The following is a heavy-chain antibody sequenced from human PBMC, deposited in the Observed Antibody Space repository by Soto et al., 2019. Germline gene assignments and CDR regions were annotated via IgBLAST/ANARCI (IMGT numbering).Heavy chain of an antibody. CDR2: IYYSGST. D-gene: IGHD6-25*01. CDR1: GGSVSSGSYY. Sequence: QVQLQESGPGLVKPSETLSLTCTVSGGSVSSGSYYWSWIRQPPGKGLEWIGYIYYSGSTNYNPSLKSRVTISVDTSKNQFSLKLSSVTAADTAVYYCARSSHVKRWRQWYFDLWGRGTLVTVSS. CDR3: ARSSHVKRWRQWYFDL. V-gene: IGHV4-61*01. J-gene: IGHJ2*01.